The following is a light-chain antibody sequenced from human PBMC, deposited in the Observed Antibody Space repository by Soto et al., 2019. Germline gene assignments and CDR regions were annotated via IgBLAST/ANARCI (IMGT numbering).Light chain of an antibody. Sequence: QSALTQPPSASGSPGQSVAISCTGTSSDFGGYNYVSWYQQHPGKAPKLMIYEVNTRPSGVPDRFSGSKSGNTASLTVYGLQAEDAAHYYCSSYAGSSNVFGTGTKGTVL. CDR3: SSYAGSSNV. CDR1: SSDFGGYNY. CDR2: EVN. V-gene: IGLV2-8*01. J-gene: IGLJ1*01.